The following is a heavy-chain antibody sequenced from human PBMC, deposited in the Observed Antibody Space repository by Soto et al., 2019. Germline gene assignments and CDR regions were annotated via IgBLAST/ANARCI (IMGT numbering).Heavy chain of an antibody. CDR3: ARGLISGSHYSGGWYYFDS. V-gene: IGHV4-34*01. J-gene: IGHJ4*02. D-gene: IGHD1-26*01. CDR2: INHSGSA. Sequence: SETLSLTFDVYGGPFSGYIWTWIRQTPGKGLQWIGQINHSGSANYNPSLKSRVTISVHTSKSQFSLELSSVTAADTAVYYCARGLISGSHYSGGWYYFDSWGQGTQVTVS. CDR1: GGPFSGYI.